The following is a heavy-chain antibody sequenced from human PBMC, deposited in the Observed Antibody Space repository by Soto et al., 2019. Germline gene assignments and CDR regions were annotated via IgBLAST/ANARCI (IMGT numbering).Heavy chain of an antibody. D-gene: IGHD3-10*01. J-gene: IGHJ6*03. CDR3: AREMGLNWSSPPRYYYAMDV. CDR2: ISVHSGNT. V-gene: IGHV1-18*01. Sequence: QVQLVQSGAEVKKPGASVKVACEPSGSTFSSDAIIWVRQAPGQGLEWVGWISVHSGNTKYAQNFQGRVTMTADISTSTAYMELRNLISDATAVYYCAREMGLNWSSPPRYYYAMDVWGKGNTVTVSS. CDR1: GSTFSSDA.